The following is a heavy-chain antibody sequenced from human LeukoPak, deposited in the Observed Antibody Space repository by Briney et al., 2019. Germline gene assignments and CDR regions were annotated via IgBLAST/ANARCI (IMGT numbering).Heavy chain of an antibody. J-gene: IGHJ3*02. D-gene: IGHD3-10*01. CDR1: GFTFGDHA. V-gene: IGHV4-59*11. CDR3: ARGGSGISNAFDI. Sequence: GSLRLSCTAYGFTFGDHAMSWVRQPPGKGLEWIGYLYYSGSTNSNPSLKSRVTMSVDTSKNQFSLKLRSVTAADTAVYYCARGGSGISNAFDIWGQGTMVTVSS. CDR2: LYYSGST.